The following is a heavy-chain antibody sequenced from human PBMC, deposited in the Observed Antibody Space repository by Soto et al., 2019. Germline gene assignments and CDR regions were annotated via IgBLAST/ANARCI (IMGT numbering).Heavy chain of an antibody. J-gene: IGHJ2*01. D-gene: IGHD1-26*01. Sequence: QVQLVQSGAEVKKPGSSVKVSCKASGGTFTGYTITGVRQAPGQGLEWMGRIIPVLDLSNYAQKFQGRVTITADKSTTTSYMELSGLTSEDTAVYYCATKVGPSAFDLWGSGTLVTVS. CDR1: GGTFTGYT. CDR2: IIPVLDLS. CDR3: ATKVGPSAFDL. V-gene: IGHV1-69*02.